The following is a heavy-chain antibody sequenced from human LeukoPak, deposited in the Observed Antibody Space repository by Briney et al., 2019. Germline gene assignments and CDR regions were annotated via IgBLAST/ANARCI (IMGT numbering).Heavy chain of an antibody. D-gene: IGHD3-22*01. CDR1: GYTLTELS. J-gene: IGHJ6*02. Sequence: RASVKVSCKFSGYTLTELSMHWVRQAPGKGLEWMGGFDPEDGETIYAQKFQGRVTMTEDTSTDTAYMELSSLRSEDTAVYYCATDLSRAYYDSSGYFYHYYGMDVWGQGTTVTVSS. CDR3: ATDLSRAYYDSSGYFYHYYGMDV. CDR2: FDPEDGET. V-gene: IGHV1-24*01.